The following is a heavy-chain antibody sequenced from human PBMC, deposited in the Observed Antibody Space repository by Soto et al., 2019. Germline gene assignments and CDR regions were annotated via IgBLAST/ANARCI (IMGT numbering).Heavy chain of an antibody. CDR2: IIPIFGTA. J-gene: IGHJ6*02. D-gene: IGHD3-16*01. Sequence: QVQLVQSGAEVKKPGSSVKVSCKASGGTFSSYAISWVRQAPGQGLEWMGGIIPIFGTANYAQKFQGRVTMTTDTSTSTAYMELRSLRSDDTAVYYCARCLLGPGGYGMDVWGQGTTVTVSS. CDR1: GGTFSSYA. CDR3: ARCLLGPGGYGMDV. V-gene: IGHV1-69*06.